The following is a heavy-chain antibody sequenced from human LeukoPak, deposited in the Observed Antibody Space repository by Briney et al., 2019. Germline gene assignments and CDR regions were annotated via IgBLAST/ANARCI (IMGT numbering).Heavy chain of an antibody. D-gene: IGHD2-15*01. CDR1: GFIFSSYG. J-gene: IGHJ6*03. CDR2: ISSSSSYI. Sequence: GGTLRLSCAASGFIFSSYGMSWVRQAPGKGLEWVSSISSSSSYIYYADSVKGRFTISRDNAKNSLYLQMNSLRAEDTAVYYCARGIGYCSGGSCYPYYYYMDVWGKGTTVTVSS. V-gene: IGHV3-21*01. CDR3: ARGIGYCSGGSCYPYYYYMDV.